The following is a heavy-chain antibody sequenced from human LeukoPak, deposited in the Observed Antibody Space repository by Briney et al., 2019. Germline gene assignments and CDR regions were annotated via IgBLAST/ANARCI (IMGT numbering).Heavy chain of an antibody. D-gene: IGHD3-3*01. Sequence: SETLSLTCTVSGYSISSGYYWGWIRQPPGKGLEWIGGIYHSGSTYYNPSLKSRVTISVDTSKNQFSLKLSSVTAADTAVYYCARAPNYYDFWSGYYKNDAFDIWGQGTMVTVSS. V-gene: IGHV4-38-2*02. CDR2: IYHSGST. CDR1: GYSISSGYY. J-gene: IGHJ3*02. CDR3: ARAPNYYDFWSGYYKNDAFDI.